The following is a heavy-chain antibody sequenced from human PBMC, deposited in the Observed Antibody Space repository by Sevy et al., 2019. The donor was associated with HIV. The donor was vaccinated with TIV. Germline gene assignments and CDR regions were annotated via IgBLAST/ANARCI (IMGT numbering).Heavy chain of an antibody. CDR2: NVVYNRNI. CDR3: ARISTVRGKFNWFDP. V-gene: IGHV1-18*01. Sequence: ASVKVSCKASGYTFSSYGISWVRQAPGQGLEWMGWNVVYNRNIRYAQNFQDRVTMTTDTSTSTAYMELRSLRSDDTAVYYCARISTVRGKFNWFDPWGQGTLVTVSS. CDR1: GYTFSSYG. J-gene: IGHJ5*02. D-gene: IGHD3-10*01.